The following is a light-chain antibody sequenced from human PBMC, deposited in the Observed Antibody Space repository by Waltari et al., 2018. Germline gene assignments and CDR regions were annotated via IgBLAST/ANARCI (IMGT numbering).Light chain of an antibody. Sequence: QSVLTQPPSVSAAPGQTVAISCSGSSPNIGKNYVSWYQQLPGTAPKLLIYDNNKRPSGIPDRFSGSKSGTSGTLGITGLQTGDEADYYCGTWDSSLNGVIFGGGTKLTVL. CDR3: GTWDSSLNGVI. CDR1: SPNIGKNY. CDR2: DNN. V-gene: IGLV1-51*01. J-gene: IGLJ2*01.